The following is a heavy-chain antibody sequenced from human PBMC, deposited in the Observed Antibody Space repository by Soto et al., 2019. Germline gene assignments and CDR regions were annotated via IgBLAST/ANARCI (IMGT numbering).Heavy chain of an antibody. Sequence: LRLSCAASGFTFSSYAMSWVRQAPGKGLEWVSAISGSGGSTYYADSVKGRFTISRDNSKNTLYLQMNSLRAEDTAVYYCAKGRYYDSSGYFPFDYWGQGTLVTVSS. D-gene: IGHD3-22*01. CDR2: ISGSGGST. J-gene: IGHJ4*02. CDR1: GFTFSSYA. V-gene: IGHV3-23*01. CDR3: AKGRYYDSSGYFPFDY.